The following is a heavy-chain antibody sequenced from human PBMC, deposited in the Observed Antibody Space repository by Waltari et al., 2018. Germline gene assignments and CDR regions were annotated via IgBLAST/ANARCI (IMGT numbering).Heavy chain of an antibody. D-gene: IGHD3-3*01. Sequence: EVQLVESGGGLVQPGGSLRLSCAATGFTLSSYWMHWVRQAPGKGLVWVSRINSDGRSTGYADSVKGRFTISRDNAKNTLYLQMNGLRAEDSAVYYCARAALGDHDFWGDPDRGYMDVWGKGTTVTISS. CDR3: ARAALGDHDFWGDPDRGYMDV. CDR2: INSDGRST. V-gene: IGHV3-74*01. J-gene: IGHJ6*03. CDR1: GFTLSSYW.